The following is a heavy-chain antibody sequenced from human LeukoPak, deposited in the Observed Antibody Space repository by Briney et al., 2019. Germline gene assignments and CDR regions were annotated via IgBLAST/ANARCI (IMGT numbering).Heavy chain of an antibody. CDR1: GFTFSSYA. Sequence: GGSLRLFCAASGFTFSSYAMSWVRQAPGKGLEWVSGIGGSGGTSYYADSVKGRFTVSRDNSKNTLYLQMNSLRAEDTAVYYCAKDRADGYNPFDYWGQGTLVTVSS. CDR2: IGGSGGTS. D-gene: IGHD5-24*01. J-gene: IGHJ4*02. V-gene: IGHV3-23*01. CDR3: AKDRADGYNPFDY.